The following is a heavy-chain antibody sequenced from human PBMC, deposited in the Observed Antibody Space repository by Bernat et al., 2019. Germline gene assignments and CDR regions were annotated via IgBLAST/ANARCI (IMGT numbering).Heavy chain of an antibody. CDR2: IWFDGGNR. Sequence: QVHLVESGGGVVQPGRSLRLSCAASGFTFSSYGMHWVRQAPGKGLEWVAVIWFDGGNRYYADSVKGRFTISRDNSKSTLYLQMNSLRAEDTAVYYCARGPRNYYYYYMDVWGKGTTVTVSS. J-gene: IGHJ6*03. CDR1: GFTFSSYG. V-gene: IGHV3-33*01. CDR3: ARGPRNYYYYYMDV.